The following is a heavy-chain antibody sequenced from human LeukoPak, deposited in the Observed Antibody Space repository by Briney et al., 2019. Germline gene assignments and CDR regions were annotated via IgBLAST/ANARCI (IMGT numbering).Heavy chain of an antibody. V-gene: IGHV3-7*01. CDR2: IKQDGSEK. Sequence: GGSLRLSCAASGFTFSSYWMSWVRQAPGKGLEWVANIKQDGSEKHYVDSVKGRFTISRDNAKNSLYLQMNSLRAEDTAVYYCARVSVVYDYVWGSYRYIDYSGQGTLVTVSS. D-gene: IGHD3-16*02. CDR1: GFTFSSYW. J-gene: IGHJ4*02. CDR3: ARVSVVYDYVWGSYRYIDY.